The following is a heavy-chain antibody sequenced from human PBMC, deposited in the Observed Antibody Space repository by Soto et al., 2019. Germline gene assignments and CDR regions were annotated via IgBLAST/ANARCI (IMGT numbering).Heavy chain of an antibody. V-gene: IGHV4-59*08. CDR2: IYYSGST. CDR1: GGSISSYY. Sequence: QVQLQESGPGLVKPSETLSLTCTVSGGSISSYYWSWIRQPPGKGLEWIGYIYYSGSTNYNPSLKSRVTISVDTSKNQFSLKLSSVTAADTAVYYCAQGRWLQFAYWGQGTLVTVSS. D-gene: IGHD5-12*01. J-gene: IGHJ4*02. CDR3: AQGRWLQFAY.